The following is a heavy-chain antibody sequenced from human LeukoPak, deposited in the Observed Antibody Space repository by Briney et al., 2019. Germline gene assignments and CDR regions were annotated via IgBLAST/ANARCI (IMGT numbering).Heavy chain of an antibody. CDR2: IKQDGSEK. D-gene: IGHD2-21*01. CDR1: GFTFSSRDW. J-gene: IGHJ4*02. V-gene: IGHV3-7*01. Sequence: GGSLRLSCVASGFTFSSRDWMTWVRQAPGKGLEWVANIKQDGSEKNYVDSVKGRFTISRDNFGNTLYLEMSTLRDEDTAVYYCAKDSHTYLVWGQGTLVSVSS. CDR3: AKDSHTYLV.